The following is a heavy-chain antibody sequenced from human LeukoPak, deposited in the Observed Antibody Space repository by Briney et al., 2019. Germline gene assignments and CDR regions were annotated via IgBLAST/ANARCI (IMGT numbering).Heavy chain of an antibody. D-gene: IGHD5-24*01. CDR3: ARRGDGYNVDY. Sequence: SETLSLTCAVYGGSFSGYYWGWSRHPPGKGREWIGEINHSGSTNYNPSLKSRVTISVDTSKNQFSLKLSSVTAADTAVYYCARRGDGYNVDYWGQGILVTVSS. J-gene: IGHJ4*02. CDR1: GGSFSGYY. V-gene: IGHV4-34*01. CDR2: INHSGST.